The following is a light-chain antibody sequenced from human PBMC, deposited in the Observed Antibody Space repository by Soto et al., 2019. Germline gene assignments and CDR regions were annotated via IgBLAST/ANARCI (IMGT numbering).Light chain of an antibody. J-gene: IGKJ3*01. CDR1: QSISSS. CDR2: AAS. V-gene: IGKV1-39*01. Sequence: DIQMTQSPSSLSASVGDRVTITCRASQSISSSLNWYQQKPGKAPKLLIYAASTLQGGGPSRFSGSGSGTDFTLTISSLQPEDFATYYCQHSYTAPFTFGPGTKVDI. CDR3: QHSYTAPFT.